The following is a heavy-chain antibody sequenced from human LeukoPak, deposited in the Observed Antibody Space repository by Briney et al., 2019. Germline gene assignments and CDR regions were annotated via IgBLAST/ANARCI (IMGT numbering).Heavy chain of an antibody. V-gene: IGHV3-21*01. D-gene: IGHD3-10*01. CDR3: ARGRSITLLRGVAMSDGFDF. J-gene: IGHJ3*01. CDR1: GFTFSTYS. CDR2: IDTTTNYI. Sequence: GGSLRLSCAASGFTFSTYSMNWVRQAPGKGLEWVSFIDTTTNYIYHGASVKGRFTISRDNAKNSLYLQMNGLRAEDTAVYYCARGRSITLLRGVAMSDGFDFWGQGAMVTVSS.